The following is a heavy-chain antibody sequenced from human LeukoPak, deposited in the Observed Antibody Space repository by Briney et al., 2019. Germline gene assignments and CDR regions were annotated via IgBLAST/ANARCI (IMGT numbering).Heavy chain of an antibody. CDR2: IYTSGST. D-gene: IGHD3-9*01. V-gene: IGHV4-61*02. J-gene: IGHJ5*02. CDR3: ARAEFYDILTQNWFDP. Sequence: PSETLSLTCTVSGGSISSGSYYWRWIRQPAGKGLEWIGRIYTSGSTNYNPSLKSRVTISVDTSKNQFSLKLSSVTAADTAVYYCARAEFYDILTQNWFDPWGQGTLVTVSS. CDR1: GGSISSGSYY.